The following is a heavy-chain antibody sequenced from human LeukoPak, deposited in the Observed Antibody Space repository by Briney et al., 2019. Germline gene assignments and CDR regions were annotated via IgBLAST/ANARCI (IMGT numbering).Heavy chain of an antibody. Sequence: GGSLRLSCEASGFTFTTYWMHWVRQAPGKGLVWVSHINSDGSITSYADSVKGRFTISRDNAKNTLYLQMNSLRAEDTAVYYCARDTVDTANAVWGQGTTVTVSS. CDR2: INSDGSIT. V-gene: IGHV3-74*01. CDR3: ARDTVDTANAV. CDR1: GFTFTTYW. D-gene: IGHD5-18*01. J-gene: IGHJ6*02.